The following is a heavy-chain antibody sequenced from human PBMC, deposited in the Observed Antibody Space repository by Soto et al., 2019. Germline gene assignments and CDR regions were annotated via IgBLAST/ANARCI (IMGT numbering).Heavy chain of an antibody. V-gene: IGHV3-66*01. Sequence: GGSLRLSCAASGFTFSSNYMSWVRQAPGKGLEWVSVIYSGGSTYYADSVKGRFTISRDNSKNTLYLQMNSLRAEDTAVYYCARDETRYCSGGSCSPEEGGSDYWGQGTLVTVSS. CDR3: ARDETRYCSGGSCSPEEGGSDY. J-gene: IGHJ4*02. CDR2: IYSGGST. CDR1: GFTFSSNY. D-gene: IGHD2-15*01.